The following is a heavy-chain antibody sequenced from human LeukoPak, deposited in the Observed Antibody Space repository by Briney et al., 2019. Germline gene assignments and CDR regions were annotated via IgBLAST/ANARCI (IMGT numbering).Heavy chain of an antibody. D-gene: IGHD3-3*01. CDR3: ARAIFGVVSPFDY. J-gene: IGHJ4*02. CDR2: INPNSGGT. CDR1: GYNFTGYY. Sequence: ASVKVSCKASGYNFTGYYMNWVRQAPGQGLEWMGWINPNSGGTNYAQKFQGRVTITRDTSASTAYMELSSLRSEDMAVYYCARAIFGVVSPFDYWGQGTLVTVSS. V-gene: IGHV1-2*02.